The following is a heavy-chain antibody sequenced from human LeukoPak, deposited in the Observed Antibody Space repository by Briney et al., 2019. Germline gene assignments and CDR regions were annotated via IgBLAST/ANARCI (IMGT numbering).Heavy chain of an antibody. CDR2: ISYDGSNK. D-gene: IGHD6-13*01. CDR3: ARDNVAAAGRYFDY. J-gene: IGHJ4*02. Sequence: GRSLRLSCAASGFTFSNYGMHWVRQAPGKGLEWVALISYDGSNKYFADSVKGRFTISRDNSKNTLYLQMHSLRAEDTAVYYCARDNVAAAGRYFDYWGQGTLVTVSS. CDR1: GFTFSNYG. V-gene: IGHV3-30*03.